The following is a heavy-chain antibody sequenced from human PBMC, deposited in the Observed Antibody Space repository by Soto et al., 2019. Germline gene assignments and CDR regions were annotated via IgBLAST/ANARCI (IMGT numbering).Heavy chain of an antibody. CDR3: ARNPATIFGYYYYYMDV. J-gene: IGHJ6*03. CDR1: GGSISSYY. D-gene: IGHD3-3*01. CDR2: IYYSGST. V-gene: IGHV4-59*08. Sequence: SETLSLTCTVSGGSISSYYWSWIRQPPGKGLEWIGYIYYSGSTNYNPSLKSRVTISVDTSKNQFSLKLSSVTAADTAVYYCARNPATIFGYYYYYMDVWGKGTTVTVSS.